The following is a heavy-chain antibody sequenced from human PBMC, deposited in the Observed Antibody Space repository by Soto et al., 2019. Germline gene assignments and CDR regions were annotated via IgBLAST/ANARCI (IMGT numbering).Heavy chain of an antibody. V-gene: IGHV3-33*01. Sequence: PGGSLRLSCVASGFNFGNFGMHWVRQAPGKGLEWLTVISNDENIKQDSVRGRFAIARDNSKNPLYLHLTSLRAVDTAIYYCARGLRGVLDYWGQGTLVTVSS. CDR2: ISNDENIK. CDR3: ARGLRGVLDY. D-gene: IGHD5-12*01. J-gene: IGHJ4*02. CDR1: GFNFGNFG.